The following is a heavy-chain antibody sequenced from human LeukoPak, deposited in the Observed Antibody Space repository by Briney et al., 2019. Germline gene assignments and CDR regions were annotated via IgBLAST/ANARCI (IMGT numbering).Heavy chain of an antibody. CDR3: ARGDSGGYYNFDY. CDR2: IYYNGIT. CDR1: GGSKSSGSYY. J-gene: IGHJ4*02. Sequence: PSQTLSLTCTVSGGSKSSGSYYWSWIRQHPGKGLEWIAYIYYNGITYYNPSLKSRVTISVDTSKNQFSLRLSSVTAADTAIYYCARGDSGGYYNFDYWGQGTLVTISS. V-gene: IGHV4-31*03. D-gene: IGHD3-22*01.